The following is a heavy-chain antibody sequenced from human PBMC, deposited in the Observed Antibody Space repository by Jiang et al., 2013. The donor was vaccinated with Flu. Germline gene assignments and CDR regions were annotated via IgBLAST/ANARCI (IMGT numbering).Heavy chain of an antibody. CDR3: ATESPYYTSETGDFDF. Sequence: LSCAASGFIFRNAWMSWLRQAPGKGLEWVGRVKSKAGGGTTDYAESVKGRITISRDDSKKTIYLQLSSLKIDDTAVYYCATESPYYTSETGDFDFWGQGTLVTVSS. CDR1: GFIFRNAW. D-gene: IGHD3-10*01. J-gene: IGHJ4*02. CDR2: VKSKAGGGTT. V-gene: IGHV3-15*01.